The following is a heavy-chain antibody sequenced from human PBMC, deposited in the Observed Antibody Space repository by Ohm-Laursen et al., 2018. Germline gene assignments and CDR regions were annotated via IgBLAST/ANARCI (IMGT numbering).Heavy chain of an antibody. V-gene: IGHV4-59*08. CDR2: IDSSGST. J-gene: IGHJ6*02. D-gene: IGHD4-17*01. Sequence: TLSLTWTVSGVSVSNYYWSWIRQPPGKGLEWIGYIDSSGSTNSYPSLKSRVTISLDTSKNQFSLKLSSVTAADTAVYYCARGHDYGDYGPNYYGLDVWGPGTTVTVSS. CDR1: GVSVSNYY. CDR3: ARGHDYGDYGPNYYGLDV.